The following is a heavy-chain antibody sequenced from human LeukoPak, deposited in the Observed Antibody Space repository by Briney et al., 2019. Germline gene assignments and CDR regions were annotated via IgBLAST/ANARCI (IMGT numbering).Heavy chain of an antibody. CDR2: ISSSSSTI. CDR3: ARAESIAAAGTRGANFDY. J-gene: IGHJ4*02. CDR1: GFTFSSFA. V-gene: IGHV3-48*04. Sequence: GGSLRLSCAASGFTFSSFAMSWVRQAPGKGLEWVSYISSSSSTIYYADSVKGRFTISRDNAKNSLYLQMNSLRAEDTAVYYCARAESIAAAGTRGANFDYWGQGTLVTVSS. D-gene: IGHD6-13*01.